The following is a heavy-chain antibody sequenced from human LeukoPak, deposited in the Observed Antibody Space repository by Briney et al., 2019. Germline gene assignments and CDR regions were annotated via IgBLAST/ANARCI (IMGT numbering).Heavy chain of an antibody. V-gene: IGHV3-53*01. D-gene: IGHD6-13*01. Sequence: PGGSLRLSCAASGFIVGNNYMSWVRQAPGKGLEWVSVIYSGGSTYYADSVKGRFTISRDNSKNTLYLQMSSLRAEDTAVYYCARVLYSSSWYEDYYFDFWGQGTLVTVSS. CDR1: GFIVGNNY. J-gene: IGHJ4*02. CDR3: ARVLYSSSWYEDYYFDF. CDR2: IYSGGST.